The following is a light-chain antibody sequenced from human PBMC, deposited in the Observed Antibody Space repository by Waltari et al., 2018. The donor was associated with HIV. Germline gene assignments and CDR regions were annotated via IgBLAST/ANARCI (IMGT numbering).Light chain of an antibody. CDR2: DVD. CDR1: TNDITSDER. Sequence: QSALTQPPSVSGSPGQSVAVSCTGATNDITSDERGAWYELSPGKAPRLLIYDVDNRPSGVPDRFSGSKSGAFAALIISDLQAEDEATYYCASYRSTDTHYVFGPGTHVTV. CDR3: ASYRSTDTHYV. J-gene: IGLJ1*01. V-gene: IGLV2-18*02.